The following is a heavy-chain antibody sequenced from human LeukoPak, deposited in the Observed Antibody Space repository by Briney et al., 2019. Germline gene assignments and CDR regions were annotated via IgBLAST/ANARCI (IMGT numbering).Heavy chain of an antibody. CDR3: ARDGSSWYGFYYYGMDV. CDR1: GFTFSSYW. J-gene: IGHJ6*02. V-gene: IGHV3-74*01. D-gene: IGHD6-13*01. Sequence: GGSLRLSCAASGFTFSSYWMHWVRQAPGKGLVWVSRINSDGSSTSYADSVKGRFTISRDNAKNTLYPQMNSLRAEDTAVYYCARDGSSWYGFYYYGMDVWGQGTTVTVSS. CDR2: INSDGSST.